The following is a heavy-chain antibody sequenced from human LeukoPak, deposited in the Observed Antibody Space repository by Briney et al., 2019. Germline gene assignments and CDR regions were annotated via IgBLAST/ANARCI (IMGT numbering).Heavy chain of an antibody. CDR1: GGTFSSYA. CDR3: ARDTITMVRGKSARSSPAFDI. D-gene: IGHD3-10*01. V-gene: IGHV1-69*01. CDR2: LIPIFGTA. Sequence: SVKVSCNASGGTFSSYAISWVRQAPGQGLEWMGGLIPIFGTANYAQKFQGRVTITADESTSTAYMELSSLRSEDTAVYYCARDTITMVRGKSARSSPAFDIWGQGTMVTVSS. J-gene: IGHJ3*02.